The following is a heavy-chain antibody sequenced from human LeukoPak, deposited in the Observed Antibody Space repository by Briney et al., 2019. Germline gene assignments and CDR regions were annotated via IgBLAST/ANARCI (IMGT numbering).Heavy chain of an antibody. V-gene: IGHV4-39*07. CDR2: SYYSGST. D-gene: IGHD2-21*02. CDR3: ARDKGCGGDCYYYYYYMDV. CDR1: GGSISSSSYY. Sequence: SETLSLTCTVSGGSISSSSYYWGWIRQPPGKGLEWIGSSYYSGSTYYNPSLKSRVTISLNTSKNPFSLKLSSVTAADTAVYYCARDKGCGGDCYYYYYYMDVWGKGTTVPVSS. J-gene: IGHJ6*03.